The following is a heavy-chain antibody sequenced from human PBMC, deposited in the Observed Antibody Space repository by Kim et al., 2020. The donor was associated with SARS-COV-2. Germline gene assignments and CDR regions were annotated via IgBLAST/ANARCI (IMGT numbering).Heavy chain of an antibody. Sequence: VQGRFTITRDNAKNSLYLQMNCLRAEDTAVYYCAREHDSRLSVDYYYGMDVWGQGTTVTVSS. D-gene: IGHD3-22*01. J-gene: IGHJ6*02. CDR3: AREHDSRLSVDYYYGMDV. V-gene: IGHV3-11*06.